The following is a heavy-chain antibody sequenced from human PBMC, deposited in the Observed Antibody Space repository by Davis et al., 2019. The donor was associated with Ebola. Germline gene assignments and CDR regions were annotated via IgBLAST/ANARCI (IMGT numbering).Heavy chain of an antibody. V-gene: IGHV4-34*01. CDR3: ARGDYDYVWGSYPSWYFDL. CDR1: GGSFSGYY. J-gene: IGHJ2*01. D-gene: IGHD3-16*02. Sequence: GSLRLSCAVYGGSFSGYYWSWIRQPPGKGLEWIGEINHSGSTNYNPSLKSRVTISVDRSKNQFSLKLSSVTAADTAVYYCARGDYDYVWGSYPSWYFDLWGRGTLVTVSS. CDR2: INHSGST.